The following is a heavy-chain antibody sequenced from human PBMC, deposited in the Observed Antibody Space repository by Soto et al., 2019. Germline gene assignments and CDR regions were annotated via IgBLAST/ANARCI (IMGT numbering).Heavy chain of an antibody. CDR2: KTYDGSNK. CDR3: ARAGGLLVDY. CDR1: GFMFSSYA. Sequence: QVQLVESGGGVVQPGRSLRLSCAASGFMFSSYAMHWVRQAPGKGLEWVAVKTYDGSNKYYADSVKGRFTISRDNSKNTLYLQMNSLRAEDMAVYYCARAGGLLVDYWGQGTLVTVSS. V-gene: IGHV3-30-3*01. J-gene: IGHJ4*02. D-gene: IGHD1-26*01.